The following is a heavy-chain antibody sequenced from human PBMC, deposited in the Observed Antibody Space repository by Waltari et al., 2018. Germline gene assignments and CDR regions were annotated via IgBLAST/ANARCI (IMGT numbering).Heavy chain of an antibody. CDR1: GCTFSDYA. CDR2: IYRSGTT. V-gene: IGHV3-23*05. D-gene: IGHD3-22*01. CDR3: VKGKYYYESWGYYPMDH. Sequence: QLLESGGGLVQPGGSLRLSCVASGCTFSDYAMSWVRQAPGKGLDWVAVIYRSGTTIYADSAKGRFTISRDNSENSVYLQMSSLRLDDTAVYHCVKGKYYYESWGYYPMDHWGQGTLVTVSS. J-gene: IGHJ4*02.